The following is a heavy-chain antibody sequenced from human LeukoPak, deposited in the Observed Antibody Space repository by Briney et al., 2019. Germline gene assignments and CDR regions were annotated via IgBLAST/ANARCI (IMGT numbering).Heavy chain of an antibody. D-gene: IGHD4-17*01. CDR2: INPNSGGT. J-gene: IGHJ6*03. Sequence: GASVKVSCKASGYTFTGYYMHWVRQAPGQGLEWMGWINPNSGGTNYAQKFQGRVTMTRDTSISTAYMELSRLRSDDTAVYYYARDYGDFYYYYYMDVWGKGTTVTISS. CDR1: GYTFTGYY. CDR3: ARDYGDFYYYYYMDV. V-gene: IGHV1-2*02.